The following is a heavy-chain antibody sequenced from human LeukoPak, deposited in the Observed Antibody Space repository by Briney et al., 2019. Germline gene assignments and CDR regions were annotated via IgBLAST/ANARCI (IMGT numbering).Heavy chain of an antibody. CDR3: ARGNTAMVACYFDY. V-gene: IGHV4-59*01. CDR1: GGSISSYY. D-gene: IGHD5-18*01. J-gene: IGHJ4*02. Sequence: SETLSLTCTVSGGSISSYYWSWIRQPPGKGLEWIGYIYYSGSTNYNPSLKSRVTISVDTSKNQFSLKLSSVTAADTAVYYCARGNTAMVACYFDYWGQGTLVTVSS. CDR2: IYYSGST.